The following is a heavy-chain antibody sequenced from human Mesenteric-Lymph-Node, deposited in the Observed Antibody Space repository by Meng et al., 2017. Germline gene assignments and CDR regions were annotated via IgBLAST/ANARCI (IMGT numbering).Heavy chain of an antibody. CDR3: ARGGYYYDSSGYYQLDY. V-gene: IGHV4-34*01. J-gene: IGHJ4*02. D-gene: IGHD3-22*01. CDR1: GGSFSGYY. Sequence: SQTLSLTCAVYGGSFSGYYWSWIRQPPGKGLEWIGEINHSGSTNYNPSLKSRVTISVDTSKNQFSLKLSFVTAADTAVYYCARGGYYYDSSGYYQLDYWGQGTLVTVSS. CDR2: INHSGST.